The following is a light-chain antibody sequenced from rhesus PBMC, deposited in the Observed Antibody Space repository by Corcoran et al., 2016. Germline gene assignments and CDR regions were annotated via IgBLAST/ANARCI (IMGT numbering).Light chain of an antibody. CDR2: SAS. CDR1: QSSSSS. Sequence: DIQMTQSPSSLSASVGDTVTITCRASQSSSSSLAWYQQKPGKAPKLLIYSASSLQSGVPSRFSGSKSWIDFTLTISSLQPEDIATYYGQQYYSDPLTFGGGTKVELK. J-gene: IGKJ4*01. CDR3: QQYYSDPLT. V-gene: IGKV1-46*01.